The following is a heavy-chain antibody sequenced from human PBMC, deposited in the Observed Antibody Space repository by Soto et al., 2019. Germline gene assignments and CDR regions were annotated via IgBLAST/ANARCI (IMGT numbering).Heavy chain of an antibody. CDR3: AGHRGDGGYSYGPARGLDV. Sequence: SETLSFTCTASGGSISSYYWSWIRQPPGKELEWIGYIYYSGSTNYNPSLKSRVTISVDTSKNQFSPKLSSVPAADTAVYYCAGHRGDGGYSYGPARGLDVWGKGTTVTVSS. CDR2: IYYSGST. CDR1: GGSISSYY. V-gene: IGHV4-59*08. J-gene: IGHJ6*04. D-gene: IGHD5-18*01.